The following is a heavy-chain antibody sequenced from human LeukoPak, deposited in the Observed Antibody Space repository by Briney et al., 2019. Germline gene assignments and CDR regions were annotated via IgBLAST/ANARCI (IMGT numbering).Heavy chain of an antibody. CDR3: ARETYYYDSSGYSTYYYYMDV. CDR1: GGSISSSSYY. CDR2: IYYSGST. D-gene: IGHD3-22*01. J-gene: IGHJ6*03. V-gene: IGHV4-61*01. Sequence: SETLSLTCTVSGGSISSSSYYWGWIRQPPGKGLEWIGYIYYSGSTNYNPSLKSRVTISVDTSKNQFSLKLSSVTAADTAVYYCARETYYYDSSGYSTYYYYMDVWGKGTTVTVSS.